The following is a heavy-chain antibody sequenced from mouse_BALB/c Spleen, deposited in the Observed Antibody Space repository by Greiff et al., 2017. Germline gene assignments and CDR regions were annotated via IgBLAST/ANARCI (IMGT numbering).Heavy chain of an antibody. J-gene: IGHJ3*01. V-gene: IGHV5-4*02. CDR2: ISDGGSYT. CDR3: AGGDRYGPFAY. Sequence: EVQRVESGGGLVKPGGSLKLSCAASGFTFSDYYMYWVRQTPEKRLEWVASISDGGSYTYYPDSVKGRFTISRDNAKTNLYLQMSSLKSEDTAMYYCAGGDRYGPFAYWGQGTLVTVSA. D-gene: IGHD2-14*01. CDR1: GFTFSDYY.